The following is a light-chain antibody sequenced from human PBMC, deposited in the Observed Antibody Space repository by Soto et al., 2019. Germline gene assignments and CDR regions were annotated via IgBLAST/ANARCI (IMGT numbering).Light chain of an antibody. CDR2: GAS. V-gene: IGKV3-20*01. CDR1: QSVGSSY. J-gene: IGKJ2*01. Sequence: EIVLTQSPGTLSLSPGERATLSCRASQSVGSSYLAWYQQKPGQAPRLLIYGASIRATGIPDRFSGSGSGTDFTLTISRLEPEDFAVYYCQQYGSSPPMYTFGQGTKLEIK. CDR3: QQYGSSPPMYT.